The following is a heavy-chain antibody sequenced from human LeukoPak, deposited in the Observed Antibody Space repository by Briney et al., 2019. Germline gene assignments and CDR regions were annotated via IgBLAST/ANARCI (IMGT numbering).Heavy chain of an antibody. CDR1: GFTFSSYA. CDR2: ISGSGGST. Sequence: GGSLRLSCAASGFTFSSYAMSWVRQAPGKGLEWVSAISGSGGSTNYADSVKGRFTISRDNSKNMLYLQMNSLRAEDTAEYYCAKEQRDWNSGVFDYWGQGTQVTVSS. D-gene: IGHD1-7*01. J-gene: IGHJ4*02. V-gene: IGHV3-23*01. CDR3: AKEQRDWNSGVFDY.